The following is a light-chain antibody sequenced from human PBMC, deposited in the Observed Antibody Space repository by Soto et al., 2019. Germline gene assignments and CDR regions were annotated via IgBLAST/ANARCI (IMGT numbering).Light chain of an antibody. J-gene: IGLJ3*02. V-gene: IGLV8-61*01. CDR2: STS. CDR1: SGSVSTRYY. CDR3: VLYMGSGIWV. Sequence: QTVVTQEPSFSVSPGGTVTLTCGVSSGSVSTRYYPSWYQPTPGQAPRTLIYSTSTRSSGVPDRFSGSIVGNKAALTISGAQADDESDYYCVLYMGSGIWVFGGGTKLTVL.